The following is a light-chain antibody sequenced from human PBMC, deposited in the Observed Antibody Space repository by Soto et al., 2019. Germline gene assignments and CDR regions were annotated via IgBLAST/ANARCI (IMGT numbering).Light chain of an antibody. J-gene: IGKJ4*01. CDR2: TTS. CDR3: QQSYSFFLT. Sequence: DIQMTQSPSSLSASVGDRITITSRASQSISSYLNWYQQKPGKAPKLLIYTTSNLQSWVPSRFSGSGSGTEFTLTISNLQPEDFATYYCQQSYSFFLTFGGGTKVEI. V-gene: IGKV1-39*01. CDR1: QSISSY.